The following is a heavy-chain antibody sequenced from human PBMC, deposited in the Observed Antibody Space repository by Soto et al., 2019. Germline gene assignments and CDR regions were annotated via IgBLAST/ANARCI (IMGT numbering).Heavy chain of an antibody. V-gene: IGHV3-23*01. Sequence: GGSLRLSCAASGFTFRSYVMSWVRQPPGKRLEWVSAMTGGGDSTYYADSVKGRFTISRDSSKNTLYLQMNSLRVEDTAVYYCAKGSASARPYYFDNWGQGTLVTVSS. CDR1: GFTFRSYV. CDR2: MTGGGDST. D-gene: IGHD6-6*01. J-gene: IGHJ4*02. CDR3: AKGSASARPYYFDN.